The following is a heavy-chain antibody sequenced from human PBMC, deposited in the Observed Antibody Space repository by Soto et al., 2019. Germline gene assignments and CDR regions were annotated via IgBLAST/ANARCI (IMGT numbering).Heavy chain of an antibody. J-gene: IGHJ3*01. V-gene: IGHV3-72*01. CDR1: GFTLSYYY. CDR2: SRNKANSHTT. Sequence: EVQLVESGGCLVQPGGCLRLSCAASGFTLSYYYMDGVRQAPGKELEWVGRSRNKANSHTTEYTASVRGRITISRDGSMNSLSLQMKILKTEYTSVYFFARGRNTFDLWGQGAIVIVSS. CDR3: ARGRNTFDL.